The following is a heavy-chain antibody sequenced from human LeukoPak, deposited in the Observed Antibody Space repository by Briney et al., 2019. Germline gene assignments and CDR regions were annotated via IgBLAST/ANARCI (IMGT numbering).Heavy chain of an antibody. Sequence: PGGSLRLSCAPSGFTFSDYYMSWIRQAPGKGLEWVSYISNGGNTIYYADSVKGRFTISRDNAENTLYLQMNSLRAEDTAMYYCARGQWRGDMWGQGTMVTVSS. J-gene: IGHJ3*02. V-gene: IGHV3-11*04. CDR2: ISNGGNTI. CDR3: ARGQWRGDM. CDR1: GFTFSDYY. D-gene: IGHD6-19*01.